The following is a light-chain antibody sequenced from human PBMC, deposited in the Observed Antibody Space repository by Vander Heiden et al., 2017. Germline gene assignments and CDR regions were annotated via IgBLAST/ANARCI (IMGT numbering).Light chain of an antibody. CDR3: QQRSNWPVIT. V-gene: IGKV3-11*01. Sequence: EIVLTQSPATLSLSPGERATLSCRASQSVSNYLAWYQQKPGQAPRLLIYDASNRATGIPARFSGSGSGTDFTLTISSREPEDFAVYYCQQRSNWPVITFGQGTRLEIK. CDR1: QSVSNY. CDR2: DAS. J-gene: IGKJ5*01.